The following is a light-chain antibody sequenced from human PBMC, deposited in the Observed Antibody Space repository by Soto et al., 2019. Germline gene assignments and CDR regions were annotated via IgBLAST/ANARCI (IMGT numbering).Light chain of an antibody. J-gene: IGKJ4*01. V-gene: IGKV3-11*01. CDR1: HSVSTY. CDR3: QQRSNWPPT. Sequence: EIVLTQSPATLSLSPGERATLSCRASHSVSTYLACYQHKPGQAPSLLIYDASNRATAIPARFSGSGSGTDFTLQISSLEAEDVAVYYCQQRSNWPPTFGRGTQVEIK. CDR2: DAS.